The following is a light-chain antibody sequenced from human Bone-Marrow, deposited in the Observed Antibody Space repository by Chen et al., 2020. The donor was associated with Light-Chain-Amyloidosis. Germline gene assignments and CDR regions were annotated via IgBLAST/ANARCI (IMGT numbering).Light chain of an antibody. Sequence: SYVLTQPPSVSVAPGQTASITCGGHNFGSKSVHWYQQKPGQAPVLVVYDDSDRPSGIPARCSGSNSGNAATLTISRVEAEDEADYYCQVWDGSSDRYVFGAGTKVTVL. CDR3: QVWDGSSDRYV. CDR2: DDS. V-gene: IGLV3-21*02. CDR1: NFGSKS. J-gene: IGLJ1*01.